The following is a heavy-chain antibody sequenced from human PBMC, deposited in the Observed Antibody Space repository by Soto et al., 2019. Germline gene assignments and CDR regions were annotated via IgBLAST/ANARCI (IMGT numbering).Heavy chain of an antibody. CDR3: AATRLGY. CDR1: GFTVSSNY. Sequence: EVQLVESGGGLGQPGGSLRLSCAASGFTVSSNYMSWVRQAPGKGLEWVSVIYSGGSTYYADSVKGRFTISRHNSKTTLYFQMNSLRAEDTAVYYCAATRLGYWGQGTLVTVSS. CDR2: IYSGGST. J-gene: IGHJ4*02. D-gene: IGHD5-12*01. V-gene: IGHV3-53*04.